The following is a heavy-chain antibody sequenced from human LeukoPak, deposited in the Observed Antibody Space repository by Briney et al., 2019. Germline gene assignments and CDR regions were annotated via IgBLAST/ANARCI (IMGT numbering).Heavy chain of an antibody. CDR3: AKGHLLYYYDSSGYYYFDY. J-gene: IGHJ4*02. Sequence: GGSLRLSCAASGFTFSSYAMSWVRHAPAEGLEWVSAISGSGGSTYYADSVKGRFTISRDNYKNTLYLQMNSLRAEDTAVYYCAKGHLLYYYDSSGYYYFDYWGQGTLVTVSS. V-gene: IGHV3-23*01. CDR1: GFTFSSYA. D-gene: IGHD3-22*01. CDR2: ISGSGGST.